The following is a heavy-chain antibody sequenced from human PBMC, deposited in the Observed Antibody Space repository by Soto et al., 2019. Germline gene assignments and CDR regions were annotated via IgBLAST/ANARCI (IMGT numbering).Heavy chain of an antibody. CDR2: LSGSGGST. CDR1: GFSFSNYG. V-gene: IGHV3-23*01. Sequence: EVQLLESGGGLVQPGGSLRLSCAASGFSFSNYGMSWVRQAPGKGLEWFSSLSGSGGSTYYADSVKGRFTISRDNSKDTLYLQMNNLRAEDTAIFYCAKYARVRLTTGFDSWGQGTLVAVSS. D-gene: IGHD4-17*01. CDR3: AKYARVRLTTGFDS. J-gene: IGHJ4*02.